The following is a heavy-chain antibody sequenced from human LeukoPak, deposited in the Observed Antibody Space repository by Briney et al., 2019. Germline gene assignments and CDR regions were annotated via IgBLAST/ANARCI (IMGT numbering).Heavy chain of an antibody. CDR3: ARHPFATPFDH. CDR1: GGSISRYY. CDR2: VFYTGDT. Sequence: SETLSLTCTVSGGSISRYYWNWIRQPPGKGLEWIGYVFYTGDTNSNPSLKSRVTMSLDTSKNQLSLRLTSVTAADTAVYYCARHPFATPFDHWGRGTLVTVSS. V-gene: IGHV4-59*08. D-gene: IGHD2-15*01. J-gene: IGHJ4*02.